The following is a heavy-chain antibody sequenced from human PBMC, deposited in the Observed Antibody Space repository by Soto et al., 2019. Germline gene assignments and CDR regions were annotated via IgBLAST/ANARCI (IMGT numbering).Heavy chain of an antibody. Sequence: QVQLVQSGAEVKNSGSSVKVSCKASGGTSSNFVITWVRQVPGQGLEWLGGILPMFGAIKYAQKFQDRLTITADRSTNTASMELGSLRSEDTAVYYGAGPKRSGYDRGDSYYHTMDVWGHGTTVTVS. CDR3: AGPKRSGYDRGDSYYHTMDV. V-gene: IGHV1-69*06. CDR1: GGTSSNFV. CDR2: ILPMFGAI. J-gene: IGHJ6*02. D-gene: IGHD3-22*01.